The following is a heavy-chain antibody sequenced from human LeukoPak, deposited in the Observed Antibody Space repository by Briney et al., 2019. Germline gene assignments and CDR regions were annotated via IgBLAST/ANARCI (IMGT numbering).Heavy chain of an antibody. CDR2: IYPGDSDT. J-gene: IGHJ4*02. V-gene: IGHV5-51*01. Sequence: GESLKISCKGSGYSFTSYWIGWVRQMPGKGLEWMGIIYPGDSDTRYSPSFQGRVTISADKSISTAYLQWSSLKASDTAMYHCARMASTVTTPARYYFDYWGQGTLVTVSS. CDR3: ARMASTVTTPARYYFDY. D-gene: IGHD4-11*01. CDR1: GYSFTSYW.